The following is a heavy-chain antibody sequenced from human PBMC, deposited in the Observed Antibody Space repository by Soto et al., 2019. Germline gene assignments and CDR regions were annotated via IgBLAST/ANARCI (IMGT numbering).Heavy chain of an antibody. Sequence: EVQLVESGGGLVQPGGSLRLSCEASGFTFSTFWMHWVRQAPGKGLVWVSRINSDGSSTNYADSVKGRVTISRDNAKNTLYLQLNSLRPEDTAVYYCARDVEYWCQGTLVTVSS. CDR3: ARDVEY. V-gene: IGHV3-74*01. J-gene: IGHJ4*02. CDR2: INSDGSST. CDR1: GFTFSTFW.